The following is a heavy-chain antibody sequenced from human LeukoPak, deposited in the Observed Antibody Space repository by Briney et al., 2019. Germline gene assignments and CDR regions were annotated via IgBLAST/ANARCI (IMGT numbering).Heavy chain of an antibody. CDR1: GGTFSSYA. Sequence: SVKVSCKASGGTFSSYAISWVRQAPGQGLEWMGGIIPIFGTANYAQKFQGRVTITADESTSTVYMELSSLRSEDTAVYYCARPLAPVMLNAFDIWGQGTMVTVSS. CDR2: IIPIFGTA. CDR3: ARPLAPVMLNAFDI. V-gene: IGHV1-69*13. D-gene: IGHD2-8*01. J-gene: IGHJ3*02.